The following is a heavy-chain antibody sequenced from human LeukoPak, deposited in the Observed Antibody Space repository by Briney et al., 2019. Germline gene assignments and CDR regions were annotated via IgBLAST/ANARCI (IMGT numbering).Heavy chain of an antibody. J-gene: IGHJ4*02. CDR2: IYYSGST. CDR1: GGSISSGGYY. D-gene: IGHD3-10*01. CDR3: ARGMVRGVPDY. Sequence: SETLSLTCTVSGGSISSGGYYWSWIRQRPGKGLEWIGYIYYSGSTHYNPSLKSRVTISVDTSKNQFSLKLSSVTAADTAVYYCARGMVRGVPDYWGQGTLVTVSS. V-gene: IGHV4-31*03.